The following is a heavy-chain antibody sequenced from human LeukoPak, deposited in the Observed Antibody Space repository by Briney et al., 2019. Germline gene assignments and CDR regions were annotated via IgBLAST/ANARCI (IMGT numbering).Heavy chain of an antibody. CDR3: ARAGYSYGIISYFDS. J-gene: IGHJ4*02. CDR2: VST. D-gene: IGHD5-18*01. V-gene: IGHV4-39*01. CDR1: GGSISSYY. Sequence: SETLSLTCTVSGGSISSYYWGWIRQPPGKGLEWIGVSTYYNPSLKNRVTISRDTSKNQFSLKLSFVTAADTAIYYCARAGYSYGIISYFDSWGQGTLVTVSS.